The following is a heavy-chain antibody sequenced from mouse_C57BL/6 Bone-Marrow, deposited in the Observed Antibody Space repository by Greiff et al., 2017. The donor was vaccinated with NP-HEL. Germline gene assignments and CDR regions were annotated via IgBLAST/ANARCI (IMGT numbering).Heavy chain of an antibody. J-gene: IGHJ1*03. CDR2: ISNGGGST. V-gene: IGHV5-12*01. CDR1: GFTFSDYY. CDR3: ASRDWYFDV. Sequence: EVKLMESGGGLVQPGGSLKLSCAASGFTFSDYYMYWVRQTPEKRLEWVAYISNGGGSTYYPDTVKGRFTISRDNAKNTLYLQMSRLKSEDTAMYYCASRDWYFDVWGTGTTVTVSS.